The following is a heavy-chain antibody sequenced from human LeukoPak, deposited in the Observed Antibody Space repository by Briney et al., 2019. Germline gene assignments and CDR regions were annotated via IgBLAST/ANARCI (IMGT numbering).Heavy chain of an antibody. CDR3: ARVGHTGYYYYMDV. CDR1: GFTFSTYS. CDR2: ISSSSSYI. J-gene: IGHJ6*03. V-gene: IGHV3-21*01. D-gene: IGHD5-18*01. Sequence: GGSLRLSCAASGFTFSTYSMNWVRQAPGKGLEWVSSISSSSSYIYYADSVEGRFTISRDNAKNSLYLQMNSLRAEDTAVYYCARVGHTGYYYYMDVWGKGTTVTISS.